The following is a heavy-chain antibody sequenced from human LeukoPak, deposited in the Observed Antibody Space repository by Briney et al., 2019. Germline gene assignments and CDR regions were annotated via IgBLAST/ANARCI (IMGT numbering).Heavy chain of an antibody. V-gene: IGHV3-30*18. D-gene: IGHD2-15*01. J-gene: IGHJ4*02. CDR2: ISYDGSNK. Sequence: PGRSLRLSCAASGFTFSSYGMHWVRQAPGKGLEWVAVISYDGSNKYYADSVKGRFTISRDNSKNTLYLQMNSLRAEDTAVYYCAKEMADIVVVVAAFFDYWGQGTLVTVSS. CDR3: AKEMADIVVVVAAFFDY. CDR1: GFTFSSYG.